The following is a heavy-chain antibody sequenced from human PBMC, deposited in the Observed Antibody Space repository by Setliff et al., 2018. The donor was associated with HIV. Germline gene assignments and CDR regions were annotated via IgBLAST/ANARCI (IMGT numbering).Heavy chain of an antibody. CDR1: GGSMSSYC. CDR3: ARGRDGYSLGNSDF. D-gene: IGHD2-21*02. Sequence: LSLTCSVSGGSMSSYCWTWIRQSAGKGLEWIGHIYSTGTTNYNSSLKSRLTMSIDTSKNQFSLGLRSLTAADTAVYYCARGRDGYSLGNSDFWGQGTLVTVSS. CDR2: IYSTGTT. V-gene: IGHV4-4*07. J-gene: IGHJ4*02.